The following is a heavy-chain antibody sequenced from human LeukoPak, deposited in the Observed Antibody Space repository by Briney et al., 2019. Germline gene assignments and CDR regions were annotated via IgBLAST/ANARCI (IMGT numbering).Heavy chain of an antibody. CDR2: INPNSGGT. D-gene: IGHD3-22*01. Sequence: ASVKVSCKASGYTFTGYYMHWVRQAPGQGLEWMGRINPNSGGTNYAQKFQGRVTMTRDTSISTAYMELSRLRSDDTAVYYCARGINYYDSNGDGAFDIWGQGTMVTVSS. V-gene: IGHV1-2*06. J-gene: IGHJ3*02. CDR1: GYTFTGYY. CDR3: ARGINYYDSNGDGAFDI.